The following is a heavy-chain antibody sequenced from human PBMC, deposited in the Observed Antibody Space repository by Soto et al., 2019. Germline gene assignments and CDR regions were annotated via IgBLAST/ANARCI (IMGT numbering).Heavy chain of an antibody. CDR1: GFTFSSYA. CDR3: ARDPLWGTAMVLWYFDL. Sequence: QVQLVESGGGVVQPGRSLRLSCAASGFTFSSYAMHWVRQAPGKGLEWVAVISYDGSNKYYADSVKGRFTISRDNSKNTLYLKINGLRAEGTAVYYCARDPLWGTAMVLWYFDLWGRGTLVTVSS. CDR2: ISYDGSNK. V-gene: IGHV3-30-3*01. D-gene: IGHD5-18*01. J-gene: IGHJ2*01.